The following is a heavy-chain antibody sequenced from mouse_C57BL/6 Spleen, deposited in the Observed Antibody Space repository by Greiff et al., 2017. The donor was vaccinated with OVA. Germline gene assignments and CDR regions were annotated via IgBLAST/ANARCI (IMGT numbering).Heavy chain of an antibody. Sequence: QVQLQQPGAELVMPGASVKLSCKASGYTFTSYWMHWVKQRPGQGLEWIGEIDPSDSYTNYNQKFKGKSTLTVDKSSSTAYMQLSSLTSEDSAVYYCARQEVLRPYFDVWGTGTTVTVSS. CDR2: IDPSDSYT. CDR3: ARQEVLRPYFDV. J-gene: IGHJ1*03. D-gene: IGHD1-2*01. CDR1: GYTFTSYW. V-gene: IGHV1-69*01.